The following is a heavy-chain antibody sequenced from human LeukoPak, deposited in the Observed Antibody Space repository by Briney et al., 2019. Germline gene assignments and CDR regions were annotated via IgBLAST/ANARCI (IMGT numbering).Heavy chain of an antibody. CDR3: ARVNGGGSHFYYYYGMDV. J-gene: IGHJ6*02. D-gene: IGHD1-26*01. V-gene: IGHV4-39*07. Sequence: TSETLSLTCTVSGGSISSGTYFWGWIRQPPGKGLEWIGSIYYSGSTYYNPSLKSRVTISVDTSKNQFSLKLSSVTAADTAVYYCARVNGGGSHFYYYYGMDVWGQGTTVTVSS. CDR1: GGSISSGTYF. CDR2: IYYSGST.